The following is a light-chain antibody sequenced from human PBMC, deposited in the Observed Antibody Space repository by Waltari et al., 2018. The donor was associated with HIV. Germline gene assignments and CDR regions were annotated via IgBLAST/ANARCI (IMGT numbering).Light chain of an antibody. J-gene: IGKJ4*01. V-gene: IGKV3-20*01. CDR1: QSVARRL. Sequence: EIVLTQSPGTLSLSPGDRATLSCRASQSVARRLLAWYQQKPGPPPRLLIYDASNRAPGIPDRFGGSGSGADFTLTISRLEPEDFALYYCHQYGSFPLTFGGGTKVEV. CDR2: DAS. CDR3: HQYGSFPLT.